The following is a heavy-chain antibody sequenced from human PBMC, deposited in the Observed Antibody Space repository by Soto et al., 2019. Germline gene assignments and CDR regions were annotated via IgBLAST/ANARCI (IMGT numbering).Heavy chain of an antibody. CDR2: INSGSDTI. Sequence: ESGGALVQPGGSLRLSCAASGFSFSTFEMNWVRQAPGKGLEWVAYINSGSDTIHYADSVRGRFTVSRDNAKNSLFLQMNSLRVEDTALYYCARDRAADGYWGQGTLVTVSS. J-gene: IGHJ4*02. V-gene: IGHV3-48*03. CDR1: GFSFSTFE. D-gene: IGHD6-13*01. CDR3: ARDRAADGY.